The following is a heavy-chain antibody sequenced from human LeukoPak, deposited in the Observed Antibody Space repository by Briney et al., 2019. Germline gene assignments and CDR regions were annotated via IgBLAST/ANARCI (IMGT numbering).Heavy chain of an antibody. Sequence: PGGSLRLSCAASGFTFSDYYMSWIRQAPGKGLEWVSYIISSGSTIYYADSVRGRFTISRDNAKNSLHLQMNSLRAEDTAVYYCARMLLNWFDPWGQGTLVTVSS. V-gene: IGHV3-11*04. J-gene: IGHJ5*02. D-gene: IGHD3-16*01. CDR3: ARMLLNWFDP. CDR1: GFTFSDYY. CDR2: IISSGSTI.